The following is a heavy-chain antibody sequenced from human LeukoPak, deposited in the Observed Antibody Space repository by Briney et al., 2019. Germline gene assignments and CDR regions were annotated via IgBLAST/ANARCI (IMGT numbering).Heavy chain of an antibody. J-gene: IGHJ4*02. D-gene: IGHD6-13*01. V-gene: IGHV3-23*01. CDR2: ISGSGGST. CDR3: AKDPTFGSWADY. Sequence: GGSLRLSCAASGFTFSSYAMSWVRQAPGKGLEWVSAISGSGGSTYYANSVKGRFTISRDNSKNTLYLQMNSLRAEDTAVYYCAKDPTFGSWADYWGQGTLVTVSS. CDR1: GFTFSSYA.